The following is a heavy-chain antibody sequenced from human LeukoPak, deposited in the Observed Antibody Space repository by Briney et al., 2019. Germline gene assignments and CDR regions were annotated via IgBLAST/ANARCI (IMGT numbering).Heavy chain of an antibody. CDR1: GFTFDDYA. CDR3: AKAFAGIAAVDY. CDR2: ISWDGGST. V-gene: IGHV3-43D*03. D-gene: IGHD6-13*01. J-gene: IGHJ4*02. Sequence: GGSLRLSCAASGFTFDDYAMHWVRQAPGKGLEWGSLISWDGGSTYYADSVKGRFTISRDNSKNSLYLQMNSLRAEDTALYYCAKAFAGIAAVDYWGQGTLVTVSS.